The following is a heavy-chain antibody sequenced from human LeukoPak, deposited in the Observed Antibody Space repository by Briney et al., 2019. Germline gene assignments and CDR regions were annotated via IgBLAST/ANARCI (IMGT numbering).Heavy chain of an antibody. J-gene: IGHJ3*02. Sequence: ASVKVSCKVSGYTLTELSMHWVRQAPGKGLEWMGGFDPEDGETIYAQKFQGRVTMTEDTSTDTAYMELSSLRSEDTAVYYCATDFGVADPAATDAFDIWGQGTMVTVSS. CDR3: ATDFGVADPAATDAFDI. CDR2: FDPEDGET. D-gene: IGHD2-2*01. CDR1: GYTLTELS. V-gene: IGHV1-24*01.